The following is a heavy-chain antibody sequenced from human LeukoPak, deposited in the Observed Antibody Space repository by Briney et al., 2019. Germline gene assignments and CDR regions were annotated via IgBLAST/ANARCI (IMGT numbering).Heavy chain of an antibody. J-gene: IGHJ4*02. CDR3: ARGGSIKPTVTTTAVYFDY. V-gene: IGHV4-39*07. CDR1: GGSISSSSYY. Sequence: TSETLSLTCTVSGGSISSSSYYWGWIRQPPGKGLEWIGSIYYSGSTYYNPSLKSRVTISVDTSKNQFSLKLSSVTAADTAVYYYARGGSIKPTVTTTAVYFDYWGQGTLVTVSS. D-gene: IGHD4-17*01. CDR2: IYYSGST.